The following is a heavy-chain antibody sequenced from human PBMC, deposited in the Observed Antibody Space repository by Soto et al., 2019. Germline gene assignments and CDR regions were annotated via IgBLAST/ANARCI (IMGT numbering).Heavy chain of an antibody. CDR3: AREGPTSSTSCYMDV. CDR2: INSDGSST. V-gene: IGHV3-74*01. Sequence: EVQLVESGGGLVQPGGSLRLSYAASGFTFSSYWMHWVRQAPGKGLVWVSRINSDGSSTSYADSVKGRFTISRDNAKNTLYLQMNSLRAEDTAVYYCAREGPTSSTSCYMDVWGKGTTVTVSS. D-gene: IGHD2-2*01. CDR1: GFTFSSYW. J-gene: IGHJ6*03.